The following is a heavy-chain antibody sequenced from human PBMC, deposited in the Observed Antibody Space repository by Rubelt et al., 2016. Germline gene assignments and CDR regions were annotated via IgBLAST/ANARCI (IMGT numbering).Heavy chain of an antibody. CDR2: INAGNGNT. J-gene: IGHJ6*02. CDR3: ATAGSPPNYYYGMDV. D-gene: IGHD6-13*01. V-gene: IGHV1-3*01. CDR1: A. Sequence: AMHWVRQAPGQRLEWMGWINAGNGNTKYSQKFQGRVTITRDTSASTAYMELSSLRSEDTAVYYCATAGSPPNYYYGMDVWGQGTTVTVSS.